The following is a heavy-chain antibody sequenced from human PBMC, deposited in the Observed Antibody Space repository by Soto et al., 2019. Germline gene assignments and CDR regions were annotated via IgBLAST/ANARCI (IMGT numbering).Heavy chain of an antibody. J-gene: IGHJ5*02. CDR1: GCTFTNFD. CDR2: RDPKSGNA. CDR3: ASGRGWGES. D-gene: IGHD7-27*01. V-gene: IGHV1-8*01. Sequence: ASEKVSCKASGCTFTNFDISWVRQATGPGLEGMGWRDPKSGNADYAQKFQGRLTLTRNTSINTTYMELSRLTSEDTAVYCCASGRGWGESWGQGTLVTVSS.